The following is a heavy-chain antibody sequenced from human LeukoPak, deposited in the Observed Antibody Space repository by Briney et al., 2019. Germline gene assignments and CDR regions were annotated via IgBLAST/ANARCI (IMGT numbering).Heavy chain of an antibody. CDR2: IKQDGSEK. CDR1: GFTFSSYW. V-gene: IGHV3-7*01. Sequence: GGSLRLSCAASGFTFSSYWMSWVRQAPGKGLEWVANIKQDGSEKYYVDSVKGRFTISRDNAKNSLYLQMNSLRAEDTALYYSARAKVTDYGFWSGYTYYYYMDVWGKGTTVTVSS. D-gene: IGHD3-3*01. J-gene: IGHJ6*03. CDR3: ARAKVTDYGFWSGYTYYYYMDV.